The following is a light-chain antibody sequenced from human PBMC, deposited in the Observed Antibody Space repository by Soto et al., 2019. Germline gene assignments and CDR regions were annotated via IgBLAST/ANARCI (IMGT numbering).Light chain of an antibody. J-gene: IGKJ3*01. V-gene: IGKV2-28*01. CDR1: QSLLHSNGYNY. Sequence: DIVMTQSPLSLPVTPGEPASISCRSSQSLLHSNGYNYLDWYLQKPGQSPQLLIYLGSNRSSGVPDRFSGSGSGTDFTLKISRVEAEDVGVYYGMQALQKLGSTFGPGTKVDIK. CDR3: MQALQKLGST. CDR2: LGS.